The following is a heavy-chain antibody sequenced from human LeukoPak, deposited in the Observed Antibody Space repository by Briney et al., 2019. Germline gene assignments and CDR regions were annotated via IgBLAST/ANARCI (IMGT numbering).Heavy chain of an antibody. CDR2: ISSSNSII. J-gene: IGHJ4*02. CDR3: ARSIDIDY. V-gene: IGHV3-48*01. Sequence: GGSLRLSCAASGFTFNNYDMNWVRQAPGKGLEWVSYISSSNSIIYYADSVKGRFTISRDTAKNSLYLQMNSLRAEDTAVYYCARSIDIDYWGRGTLVTVSS. CDR1: GFTFNNYD. D-gene: IGHD2-21*01.